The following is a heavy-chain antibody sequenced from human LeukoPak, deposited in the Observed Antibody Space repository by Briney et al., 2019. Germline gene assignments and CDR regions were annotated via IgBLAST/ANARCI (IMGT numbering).Heavy chain of an antibody. Sequence: GRSLRLSCAATGFTFSSYGMHWVRQAPGKGLERVAVIWYDGSNKYYADSVKGRFTISRDNSKNTLYLQMNSLRAEDTAVYYCAREGGSSSSLGYWGQGTLVTVSS. CDR1: GFTFSSYG. J-gene: IGHJ4*02. CDR3: AREGGSSSSLGY. D-gene: IGHD6-6*01. CDR2: IWYDGSNK. V-gene: IGHV3-33*01.